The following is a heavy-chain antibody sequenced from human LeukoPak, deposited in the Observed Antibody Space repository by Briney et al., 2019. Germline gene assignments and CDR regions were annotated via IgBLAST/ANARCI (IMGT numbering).Heavy chain of an antibody. J-gene: IGHJ2*01. D-gene: IGHD6-19*01. CDR3: ARTWYSSGWSPSGYFDL. CDR2: MNPNSGNT. V-gene: IGHV1-8*01. CDR1: GYTFTSYD. Sequence: ASVKVSCKASGYTFTSYDINWVRQAPGQGLEWMGWMNPNSGNTGYAQKFQGRVTMTRNTSISTAYMELSSLRSEDTAVYYCARTWYSSGWSPSGYFDLWGRGTLVTVSS.